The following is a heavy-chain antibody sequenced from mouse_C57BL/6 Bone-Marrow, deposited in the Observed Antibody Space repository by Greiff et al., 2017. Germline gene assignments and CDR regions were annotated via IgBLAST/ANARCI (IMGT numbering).Heavy chain of an antibody. J-gene: IGHJ1*03. CDR2: IDPENGDT. CDR3: TTGGSSYYWYVDV. D-gene: IGHD1-1*01. V-gene: IGHV14-4*01. CDR1: GFNIKDDY. Sequence: EVQLQQSGAELVRPGASVKLSCTASGFNIKDDYMHWVKQRPEQGLEWIGWIDPENGDTEYASKFQGKATITADTSSNTAYLQLSSLTSEDTAVYYCTTGGSSYYWYVDVWGTGTTVTVAS.